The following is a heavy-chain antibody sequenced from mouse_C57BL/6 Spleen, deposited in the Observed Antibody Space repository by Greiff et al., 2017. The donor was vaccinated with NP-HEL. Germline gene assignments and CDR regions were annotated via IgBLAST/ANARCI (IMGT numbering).Heavy chain of an antibody. J-gene: IGHJ3*01. CDR1: GYTFTGYW. D-gene: IGHD2-3*01. CDR3: ARSTYDGYYGAWFAY. Sequence: QVQLQQSGAELMKPGASVKLSCKATGYTFTGYWIEWVKQRSGHGLEWIGEILPGSGSTNYNQKFKGKATFTADTSSNTAYMQLSSLTTEDSAIYYCARSTYDGYYGAWFAYWGQGTLVTVSA. V-gene: IGHV1-9*01. CDR2: ILPGSGST.